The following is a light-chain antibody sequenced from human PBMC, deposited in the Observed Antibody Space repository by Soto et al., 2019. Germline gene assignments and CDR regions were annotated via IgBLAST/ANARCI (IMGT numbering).Light chain of an antibody. CDR1: QSLTTN. CDR2: DAS. J-gene: IGKJ5*01. Sequence: ELVMTQSPGTLSVYQGERAILSCRASQSLTTNLAWYQQKPGQAPRLLIHDASTRATGIPARFSGSGSGTEFTLTISSLQSEDFAVYYCQQYDDWPLTFGQGTRLEI. CDR3: QQYDDWPLT. V-gene: IGKV3-15*01.